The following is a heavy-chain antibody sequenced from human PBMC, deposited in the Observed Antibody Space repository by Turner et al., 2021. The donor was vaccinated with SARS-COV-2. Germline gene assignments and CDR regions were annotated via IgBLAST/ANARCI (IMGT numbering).Heavy chain of an antibody. CDR1: GFTFSSYN. D-gene: IGHD2-2*01. J-gene: IGHJ4*02. Sequence: EVQLVQSGGGLVKPGGSLRLSCAASGFTFSSYNMNWVRQAPGKGLEWVSSISSSSTYIYYADSVKGRFTISRDNAKNSLYLQMNSLRAEDTAVYYCAPDCISATCRDYWGQGTLVTVSS. V-gene: IGHV3-21*01. CDR3: APDCISATCRDY. CDR2: ISSSSTYI.